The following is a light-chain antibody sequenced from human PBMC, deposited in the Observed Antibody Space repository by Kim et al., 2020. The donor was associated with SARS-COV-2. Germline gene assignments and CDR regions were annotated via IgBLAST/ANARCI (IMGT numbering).Light chain of an antibody. Sequence: VSVAQGQTARITCGGNNIGSKKVHWYQQKPGQAPVLVIYRDSNRPSGIPGRFSGSNSGNTATLTISRAQAGDEADYYCQVWDSSVVFGGGTQLTV. J-gene: IGLJ2*01. CDR1: NIGSKK. V-gene: IGLV3-9*01. CDR3: QVWDSSVV. CDR2: RDS.